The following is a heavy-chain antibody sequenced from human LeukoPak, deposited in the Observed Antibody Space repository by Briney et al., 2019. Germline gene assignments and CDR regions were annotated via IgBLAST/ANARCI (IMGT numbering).Heavy chain of an antibody. CDR1: GFAFSTYW. CDR2: INSDGSNT. J-gene: IGHJ3*02. CDR3: ARHLTFDI. Sequence: PGESLRLSCAASGFAFSTYWMHWVRQAPGKGLVWVSRINSDGSNTTYADSVKGRFTISRDNANNTLYLQMSSLRAEDTAVYYCARHLTFDIWGQGTMVTVSS. V-gene: IGHV3-74*01.